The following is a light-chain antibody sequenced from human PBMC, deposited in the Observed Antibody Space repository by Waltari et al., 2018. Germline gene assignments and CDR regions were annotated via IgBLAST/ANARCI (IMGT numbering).Light chain of an antibody. CDR3: QHRGNWPVLA. CDR1: QSVGRF. Sequence: EIVWAQSPATLSFSPGERATLSCRATQSVGRFLAWYQRKHGQAPRLLIYDASDRATATPARFSGSGSGTDFALTIRSLEPEDFAVYYGQHRGNWPVLAFGQGTRLE. CDR2: DAS. J-gene: IGKJ5*01. V-gene: IGKV3-11*01.